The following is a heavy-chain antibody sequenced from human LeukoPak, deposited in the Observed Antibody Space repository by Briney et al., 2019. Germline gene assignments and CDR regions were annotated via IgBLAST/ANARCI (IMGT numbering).Heavy chain of an antibody. J-gene: IGHJ3*02. D-gene: IGHD3-22*01. CDR1: GFTFSSYS. CDR2: ISSSSSYI. Sequence: GGSLRLSCAASGFTFSSYSMNWVRQAPGKGLEWVSSISSSSSYIYYADSVKGRFTISRDNAKNSLYLQMNSLRAEDTAVYYCARDLSWLGYDSSGYYSDAFDTWGQGTMVTVSS. CDR3: ARDLSWLGYDSSGYYSDAFDT. V-gene: IGHV3-21*01.